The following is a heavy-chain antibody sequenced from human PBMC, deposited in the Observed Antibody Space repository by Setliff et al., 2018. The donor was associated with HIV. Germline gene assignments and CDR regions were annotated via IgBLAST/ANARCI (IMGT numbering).Heavy chain of an antibody. CDR1: FSAYA. D-gene: IGHD2-2*03. CDR2: ITDGGGTT. V-gene: IGHV3-23*01. CDR3: VKVDNGHCDSTSCRDFDY. Sequence: FSAYAMSWVRQGPEKGLEWVSAITDGGGTTYYADSVKGRFTIFRDNSKNTLYLQMNSLRAEDTALYYCVKVDNGHCDSTSCRDFDYWGRGTLVTVSS. J-gene: IGHJ4*02.